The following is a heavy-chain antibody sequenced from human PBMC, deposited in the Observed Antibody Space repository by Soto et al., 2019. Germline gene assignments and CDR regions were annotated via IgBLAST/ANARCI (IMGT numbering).Heavy chain of an antibody. CDR3: ARQRRSTLVRGDVLGLNWFEP. V-gene: IGHV4-39*01. D-gene: IGHD3-10*01. CDR2: IYYRGDT. J-gene: IGHJ5*02. CDR1: GGTVSYTSYF. Sequence: SETLSLTCTVSGGTVSYTSYFWIRIRQPPGKGLEGIGSIYYRGDTDYSPNRKSPVSLSVDTSTNRFSLKLSSVPAADTAVYYCARQRRSTLVRGDVLGLNWFEPWGQGTLVTVSS.